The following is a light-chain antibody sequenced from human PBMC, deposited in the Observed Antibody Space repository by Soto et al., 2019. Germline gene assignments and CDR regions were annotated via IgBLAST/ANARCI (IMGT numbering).Light chain of an antibody. CDR1: SSDVGGYNY. V-gene: IGLV2-14*01. J-gene: IGLJ1*01. Sequence: QPASVSGSPGQSITISCTGTSSDVGGYNYVSWYQQHPGKAPKLMIYDVSNRPSGVSNRFSGSKSGNTASLTISGLQAEDEADCYCSSYTSSSTLGVFGTGTKLTVL. CDR2: DVS. CDR3: SSYTSSSTLGV.